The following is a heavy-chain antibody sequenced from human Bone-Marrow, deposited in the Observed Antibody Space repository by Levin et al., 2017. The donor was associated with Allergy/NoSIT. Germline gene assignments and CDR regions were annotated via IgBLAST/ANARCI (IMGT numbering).Heavy chain of an antibody. J-gene: IGHJ3*02. D-gene: IGHD3-10*01. CDR2: IDRTSGYI. V-gene: IGHV3-21*01. Sequence: GESLKISCAASGFSFSSYTMNWVRQAPGKGLEWVSSIDRTSGYIYYADSVRGRFTISRDNAKNALYLQMNSLGAEDTATYYCVRPVSGADAFHIWGQGTMVTVFS. CDR3: VRPVSGADAFHI. CDR1: GFSFSSYT.